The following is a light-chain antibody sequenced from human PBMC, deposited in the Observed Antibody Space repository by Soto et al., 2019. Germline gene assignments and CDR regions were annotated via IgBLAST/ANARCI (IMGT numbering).Light chain of an antibody. CDR1: QRVGRSY. J-gene: IGKJ2*01. Sequence: EIVLTQSPGTLSLSPGERATLSCRASQRVGRSYLAGYQQKPRQAPRRLIYGASCRANGIPDRFSGSGSGRHFNVPISRLEPEDFAVCSCQQSGGSSYTFCHGIKLEIK. CDR3: QQSGGSSYT. V-gene: IGKV3-20*01. CDR2: GAS.